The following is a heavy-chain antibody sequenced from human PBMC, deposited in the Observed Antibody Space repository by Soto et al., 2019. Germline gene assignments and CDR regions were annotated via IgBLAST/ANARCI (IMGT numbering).Heavy chain of an antibody. CDR3: ARDLSYSSSSAGYYYYGMDV. J-gene: IGHJ6*02. V-gene: IGHV1-69*01. CDR2: IIPIFGTA. CDR1: GGTFSSYA. Sequence: QVQLVQSGAEVKKPGSSVKVSCKAYGGTFSSYAISWVRQAPGQGLEWMGGIIPIFGTANYAQKFQGRVTITADESTSTAYMELSSLRSEDTAVYYCARDLSYSSSSAGYYYYGMDVWGQGTTVTVSS. D-gene: IGHD6-6*01.